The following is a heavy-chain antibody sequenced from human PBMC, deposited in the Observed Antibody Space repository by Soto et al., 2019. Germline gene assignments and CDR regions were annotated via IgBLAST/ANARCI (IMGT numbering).Heavy chain of an antibody. CDR1: GFTFSSYG. D-gene: IGHD1-26*01. CDR3: VREHFSGSYYDY. J-gene: IGHJ4*02. Sequence: QVQLVESGGGVVQPGRSLRLSCAASGFTFSSYGMHWVRQAPGKGLEWVAVIWYDGSNKYYADSVKGRFTISRDNSKNTLYLQMNSLRAEDTAVYYCVREHFSGSYYDYWGQGTLVTVSS. V-gene: IGHV3-33*01. CDR2: IWYDGSNK.